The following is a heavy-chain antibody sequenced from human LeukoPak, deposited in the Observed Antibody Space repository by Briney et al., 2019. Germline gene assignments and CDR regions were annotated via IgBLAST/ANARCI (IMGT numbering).Heavy chain of an antibody. V-gene: IGHV4-34*01. Sequence: PSETLSLTCAVYGGSFSGYYWNWVRQPPGKGLEWIGSIYHSGSTYYNPSLKSRVTISVDTSKNQFSLKLSSVTAADTAVYYCARHFRKPSGYQLLDNWFDPWGQGTLVTVSS. CDR1: GGSFSGYY. J-gene: IGHJ5*02. CDR3: ARHFRKPSGYQLLDNWFDP. CDR2: IYHSGST. D-gene: IGHD2-2*01.